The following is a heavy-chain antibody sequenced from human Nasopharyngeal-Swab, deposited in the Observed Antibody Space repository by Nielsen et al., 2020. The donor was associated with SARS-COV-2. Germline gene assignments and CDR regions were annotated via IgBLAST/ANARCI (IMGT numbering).Heavy chain of an antibody. CDR2: ISGSGGST. V-gene: IGHV3-23*01. Sequence: WIRQPPGKGLEWVSAISGSGGSTYSADFVKGRFTISRDNSKNTLYLQMNSLRAEDTAVYYCARDGIAFYDILPSSGWFDPWGQGTLVTVSS. J-gene: IGHJ5*02. CDR3: ARDGIAFYDILPSSGWFDP. D-gene: IGHD3-9*01.